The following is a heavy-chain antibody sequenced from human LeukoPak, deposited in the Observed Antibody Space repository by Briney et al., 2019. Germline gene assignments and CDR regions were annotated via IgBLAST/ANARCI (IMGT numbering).Heavy chain of an antibody. D-gene: IGHD3-3*01. CDR3: ARAIFGVVIIPYYYYMDV. CDR2: ISAYNGNT. J-gene: IGHJ6*03. Sequence: ASVKVSCKASGYTFTSYGISWVRQAPGQGLEWMGRISAYNGNTNYAQKFQGRVTMTTDTSTSTACMELRSLRSDDTAVYYCARAIFGVVIIPYYYYMDVWGKGTTVTVSS. V-gene: IGHV1-18*01. CDR1: GYTFTSYG.